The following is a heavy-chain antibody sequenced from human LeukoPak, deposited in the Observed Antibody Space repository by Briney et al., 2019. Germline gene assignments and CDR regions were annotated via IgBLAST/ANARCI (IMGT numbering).Heavy chain of an antibody. Sequence: GGSLRLSRAASGFTFSSYGMHWVRQAPGKGLEWVAVISYDGSNKYYADSVKGRFTISRDNSKNTLYLQMNSLRAEDTAVYYCAKDPTTAVAGALNWGQGTMVTVSS. CDR2: ISYDGSNK. CDR3: AKDPTTAVAGALN. V-gene: IGHV3-30*18. J-gene: IGHJ3*01. CDR1: GFTFSSYG. D-gene: IGHD6-19*01.